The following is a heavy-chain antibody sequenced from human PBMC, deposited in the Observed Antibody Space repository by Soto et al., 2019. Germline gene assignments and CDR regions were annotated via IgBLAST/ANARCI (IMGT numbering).Heavy chain of an antibody. Sequence: SETLSLTCTVSGSSISSYYWSCIRQPPGKGVEWIGYIYYSGSTNYNPSLKSRVTLSVDTSKNQFSLKLSSVTSADTAVYYCARGGHRVYCTNGVCLDYWGQGTLVTVSS. CDR3: ARGGHRVYCTNGVCLDY. J-gene: IGHJ4*02. V-gene: IGHV4-59*01. CDR1: GSSISSYY. CDR2: IYYSGST. D-gene: IGHD2-8*01.